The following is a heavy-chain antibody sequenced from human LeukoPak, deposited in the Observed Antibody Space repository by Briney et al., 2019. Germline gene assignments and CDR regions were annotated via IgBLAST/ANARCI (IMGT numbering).Heavy chain of an antibody. CDR1: GYTFTGYY. J-gene: IGHJ4*02. CDR3: ARERGYSYGYGFDY. Sequence: ASVKVSSMASGYTFTGYYMHWVRQAPGQGLEWMGWINPNSGGTNYAQKFQGRVTMTRDTSISTAYMELSRLRSDDTAVYYCARERGYSYGYGFDYWGQGTLVTVSS. CDR2: INPNSGGT. V-gene: IGHV1-2*02. D-gene: IGHD5-18*01.